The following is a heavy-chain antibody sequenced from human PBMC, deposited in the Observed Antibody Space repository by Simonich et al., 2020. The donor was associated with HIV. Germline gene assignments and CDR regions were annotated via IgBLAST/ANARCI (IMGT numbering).Heavy chain of an antibody. CDR2: INHSAST. CDR1: GGSFSSYY. Sequence: QVQLQQWGAGLLKPSETLSLTCAVYGGSFSSYYWNWIRQPPGKGLEWIGEINHSASTNQHPSLKSRVTKSVDTSKNQFSLKLNSVTAADTAVYYCVRRPIGGYYDGSGYGDYWGQGTLVTVSS. V-gene: IGHV4-34*01. CDR3: VRRPIGGYYDGSGYGDY. J-gene: IGHJ4*02. D-gene: IGHD3-22*01.